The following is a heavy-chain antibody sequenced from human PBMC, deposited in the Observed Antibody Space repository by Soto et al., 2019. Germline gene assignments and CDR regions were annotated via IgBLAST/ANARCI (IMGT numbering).Heavy chain of an antibody. J-gene: IGHJ6*02. CDR3: SGGSFPSGSYFHYGLDV. Sequence: QVHLVQSGADVKKPGASVNVSCKASGYTFTNYAMHWVRQAPGQRLEWMGWINAGNGNTKYSQKFQGRVTSTRDTFAITGYKELTSLRSGDTALYFLSGGSFPSGSYFHYGLDVWGPGANVTGSS. V-gene: IGHV1-3*01. CDR1: GYTFTNYA. D-gene: IGHD1-26*01. CDR2: INAGNGNT.